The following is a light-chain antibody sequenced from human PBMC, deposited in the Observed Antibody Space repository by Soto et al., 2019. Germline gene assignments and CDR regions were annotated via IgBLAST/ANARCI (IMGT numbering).Light chain of an antibody. V-gene: IGLV2-14*01. CDR3: SSQAVSSTLV. J-gene: IGLJ2*01. CDR1: SSAIGGYNY. Sequence: QSVLTQPASVSGSPGQSITISCTGTSSAIGGYNYVSWYQQHPGKAPKLMIYDVSNRPSGVSNRFSGSKSGNTASLTISGLQAEDEADYYCSSQAVSSTLVFGGGTKVTVL. CDR2: DVS.